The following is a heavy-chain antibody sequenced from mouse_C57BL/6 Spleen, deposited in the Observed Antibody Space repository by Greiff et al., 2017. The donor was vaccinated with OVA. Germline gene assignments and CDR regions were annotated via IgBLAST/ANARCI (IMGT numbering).Heavy chain of an antibody. CDR1: GYSITSGYY. CDR2: ISYDGSN. CDR3: ASETYFDV. J-gene: IGHJ1*03. Sequence: EVKLVESGPGLVKPSQSLSLTCSVTGYSITSGYYWNWIRQFPGNKLEWMGYISYDGSNNYNPSLKNRISITRDTSKNQFFLKLNSVTTEDTATYYCASETYFDVWGTGTTVTVSS. V-gene: IGHV3-6*01.